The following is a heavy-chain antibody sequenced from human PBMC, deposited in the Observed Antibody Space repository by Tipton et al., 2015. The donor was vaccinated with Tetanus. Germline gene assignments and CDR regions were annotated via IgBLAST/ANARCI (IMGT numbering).Heavy chain of an antibody. J-gene: IGHJ4*02. CDR2: IYTSGST. CDR1: GGSINPYY. D-gene: IGHD5-12*01. CDR3: ARVRRGATTDLDY. Sequence: TLSLTCTVSGGSINPYYWSWIRQPAGKGLEWIGRIYTSGSTNYNPSLKSRVTMSLDTSKNQFSLKLGSVTAADTAVYYCARVRRGATTDLDYWGQGTLVTVSS. V-gene: IGHV4-4*07.